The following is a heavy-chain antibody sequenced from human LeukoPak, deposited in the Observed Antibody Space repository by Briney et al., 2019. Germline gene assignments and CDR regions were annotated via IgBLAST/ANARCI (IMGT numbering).Heavy chain of an antibody. Sequence: GGSLRLSCAASGFTFSSYAMSWVRQAPGKGLEWVSGISGSGGSTYYADSVKGRFTISRDNSKNTLYLQMNSLRAEDTAVYYCAKGTQYSYGSGYYYYYMDVWGKGTTVTVSS. D-gene: IGHD5-18*01. CDR2: ISGSGGST. CDR1: GFTFSSYA. CDR3: AKGTQYSYGSGYYYYYMDV. J-gene: IGHJ6*03. V-gene: IGHV3-23*01.